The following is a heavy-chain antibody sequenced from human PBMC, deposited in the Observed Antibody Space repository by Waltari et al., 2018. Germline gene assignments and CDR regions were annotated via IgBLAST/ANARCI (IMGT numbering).Heavy chain of an antibody. J-gene: IGHJ4*02. CDR2: IYNDGTK. Sequence: EVQLVESGGGVIQPGGSLRLSCAASGFIVSTNYMSWVRQAPGKGRVWVSVIYNDGTKRYADSVKGRFTVSRDNSKNMVHLQMDSLRAEDTAVYYCATDGDGDCSLCLAQWGQGTLVTVSS. CDR3: ATDGDGDCSLCLAQ. V-gene: IGHV3-53*01. D-gene: IGHD2-21*02. CDR1: GFIVSTNY.